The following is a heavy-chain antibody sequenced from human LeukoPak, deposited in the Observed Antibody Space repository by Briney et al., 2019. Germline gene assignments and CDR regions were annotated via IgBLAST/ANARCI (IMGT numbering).Heavy chain of an antibody. J-gene: IGHJ4*02. D-gene: IGHD3-10*01. V-gene: IGHV4-39*01. CDR1: GGSISSSIYY. CDR3: ATLWFGELPLDY. CDR2: IYYNGGT. Sequence: SETLSLTCTVSGGSISSSIYYWGWIRQPPGKGLEWIGSIYYNGGTYYNPSLKSRLTISVDTSKNQFSLRLRSVTAADTAVYYCATLWFGELPLDYWGQGTLVTVSS.